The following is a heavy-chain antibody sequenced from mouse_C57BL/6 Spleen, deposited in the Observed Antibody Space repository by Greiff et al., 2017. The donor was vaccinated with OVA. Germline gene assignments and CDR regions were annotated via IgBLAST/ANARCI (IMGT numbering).Heavy chain of an antibody. V-gene: IGHV2-6*02. Sequence: VQLQEPGPGLVAPSQSLSITCTVSGFSLTSYGVHWVRQPPGKGLEWLVVIWSDGSTTDNSALKTRLLISKDNSKSQVFLKMNSLQTDDTAMYYCARNDYDDNYAMDDWGQGTSVNVSS. CDR1: GFSLTSYG. J-gene: IGHJ4*01. D-gene: IGHD2-4*01. CDR3: ARNDYDDNYAMDD. CDR2: IWSDGST.